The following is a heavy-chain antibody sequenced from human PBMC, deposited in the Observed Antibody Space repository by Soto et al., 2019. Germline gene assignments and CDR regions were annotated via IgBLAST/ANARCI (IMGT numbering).Heavy chain of an antibody. Sequence: QITLKESGPTLVKPTQTLTLTCTFSGFSLSTSGVGVGWIRQPPGKALEWLALIYWDDDKRYSPSLKSRLTITKDTSKNKVVLTMTNMDPVDTATYYCAHRRPRFAAGGAVAADFDYWGQGTLVTVSS. D-gene: IGHD6-19*01. J-gene: IGHJ4*02. CDR1: GFSLSTSGVG. V-gene: IGHV2-5*02. CDR2: IYWDDDK. CDR3: AHRRPRFAAGGAVAADFDY.